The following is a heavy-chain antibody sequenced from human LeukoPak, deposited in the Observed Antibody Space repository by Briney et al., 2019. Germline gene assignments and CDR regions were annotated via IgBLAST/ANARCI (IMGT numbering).Heavy chain of an antibody. V-gene: IGHV4-4*07. Sequence: SETLSLTCTVSGGSISSYFWSWIRQPAGKGLEWIRRIYTSGSTNYNPSLKSRVTMSVDTSKNQFSLKLSSVTAADTAVYYCARASSSLGPIGGDVWGQGTTVTVSS. J-gene: IGHJ6*02. CDR3: ARASSSLGPIGGDV. CDR2: IYTSGST. CDR1: GGSISSYF. D-gene: IGHD6-6*01.